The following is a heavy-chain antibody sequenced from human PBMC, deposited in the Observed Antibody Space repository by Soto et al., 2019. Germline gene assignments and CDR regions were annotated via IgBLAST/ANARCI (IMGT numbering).Heavy chain of an antibody. CDR2: IYYSGST. D-gene: IGHD1-26*01. CDR3: ARLVGQNLRYYYYGLDV. CDR1: GGSISSSNYY. Sequence: SETLSLTCSVSGGSISSSNYYWGWIRQPPGKGLEWIGLIYYSGSTYYNPSLKSRLTISVDTSKNQFSLKLSCVTAADTAVYYCARLVGQNLRYYYYGLDVWGQGTTVTVSS. V-gene: IGHV4-39*01. J-gene: IGHJ6*02.